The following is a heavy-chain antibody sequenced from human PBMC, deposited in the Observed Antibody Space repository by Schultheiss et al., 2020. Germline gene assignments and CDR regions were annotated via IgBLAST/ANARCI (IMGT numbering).Heavy chain of an antibody. CDR2: IYASGST. J-gene: IGHJ4*02. V-gene: IGHV4-39*07. Sequence: SETLSLTCTVSGGSISSSSYYWGWIRQPPGKGLEWIGRIYASGSTNYNPSLKSRVTISVDTSKNQFSLKLSSVTAADTAVYYCARDLYGDYGTFDYWGQGTLVTVSS. CDR3: ARDLYGDYGTFDY. D-gene: IGHD4-17*01. CDR1: GGSISSSSYY.